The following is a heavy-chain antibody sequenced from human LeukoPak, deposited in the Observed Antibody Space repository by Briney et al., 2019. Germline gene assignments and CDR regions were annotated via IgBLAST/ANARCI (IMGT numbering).Heavy chain of an antibody. Sequence: SETLSLTCSVSGGSFNSYYWSWLRQPAGKGLEWIGRFRASATPDYSPLLQSRVTISIDTSQRQVSLNLTSVTAADTAVYYCAKDIVYLIDEDYGWGQGTLVTVSS. CDR3: AKDIVYLIDEDYG. J-gene: IGHJ4*02. D-gene: IGHD4-17*01. V-gene: IGHV4-4*07. CDR2: FRASATP. CDR1: GGSFNSYY.